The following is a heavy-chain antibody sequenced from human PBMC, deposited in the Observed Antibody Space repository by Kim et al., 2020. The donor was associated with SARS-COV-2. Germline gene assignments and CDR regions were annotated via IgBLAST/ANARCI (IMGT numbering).Heavy chain of an antibody. CDR2: SGST. CDR3: ARANYFDS. V-gene: IGHV4-59*01. Sequence: SGSTTSNPSLKSRLTLSVDTSKNQFSLKLGSVTAADTAVYYCARANYFDSWGQGTLVTVSS. J-gene: IGHJ4*02.